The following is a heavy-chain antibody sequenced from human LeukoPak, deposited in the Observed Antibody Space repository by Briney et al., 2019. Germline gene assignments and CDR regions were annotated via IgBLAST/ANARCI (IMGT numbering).Heavy chain of an antibody. CDR3: ARGVYDFWSDPVFDY. D-gene: IGHD3-3*01. CDR2: IRYDGSNK. J-gene: IGHJ4*02. V-gene: IGHV3-30*02. CDR1: GFTFSSYG. Sequence: PGGSLRLSCAASGFTFSSYGMHWVRQAPGKGLEWAAFIRYDGSNKYYADSVKGRFTISRDNSKNTLYLQMNSLRAEDTAVYYCARGVYDFWSDPVFDYWGQGTLVTVSS.